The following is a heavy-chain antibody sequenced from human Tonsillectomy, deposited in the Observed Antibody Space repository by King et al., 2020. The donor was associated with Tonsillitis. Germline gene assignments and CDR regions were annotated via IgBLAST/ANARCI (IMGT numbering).Heavy chain of an antibody. CDR1: GGSISNTRYY. D-gene: IGHD3-10*01. Sequence: MQLQESGPGRVKPSETLSLTCTVSGGSISNTRYYWGWIRQPPGKGLEWIGSIYYTGRTYDSPSLKSRVTISVDTAKNQFSLKLNSVTAADTAVYYCAGHYYFGSGSYYHYYFDYWGQGTLVTVST. CDR2: IYYTGRT. V-gene: IGHV4-39*07. J-gene: IGHJ4*02. CDR3: AGHYYFGSGSYYHYYFDY.